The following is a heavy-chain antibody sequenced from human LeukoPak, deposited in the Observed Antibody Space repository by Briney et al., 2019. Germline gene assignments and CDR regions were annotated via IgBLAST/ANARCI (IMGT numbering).Heavy chain of an antibody. CDR2: INPNSGGT. D-gene: IGHD3-3*01. Sequence: ASVKVSCKASGGTFSSYAISWVRQAPGQGLEWIGWINPNSGGTNYAQKFQGRVTMTRDTSISTAYMELSRLRSDDTAVYYCAGAHTIFGVVTDYWGQGTLVTVSS. CDR1: GGTFSSYA. CDR3: AGAHTIFGVVTDY. V-gene: IGHV1-2*02. J-gene: IGHJ4*02.